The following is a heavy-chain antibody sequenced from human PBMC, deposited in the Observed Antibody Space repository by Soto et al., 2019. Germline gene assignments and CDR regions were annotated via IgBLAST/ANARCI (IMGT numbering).Heavy chain of an antibody. D-gene: IGHD3-10*01. CDR1: DGSISSGGYD. V-gene: IGHV4-31*03. CDR2: IYYSVST. CDR3: ARDPSGFGEALFDY. Sequence: SEPLSVTCTVPDGSISSGGYDLRFIDQQPGKVLEWIGYIYYSVSTYYNPSLKSRVTISVDTSKNQFSLKLSSVTAADTAVYYCARDPSGFGEALFDYWGQGTLVTVSS. J-gene: IGHJ4*02.